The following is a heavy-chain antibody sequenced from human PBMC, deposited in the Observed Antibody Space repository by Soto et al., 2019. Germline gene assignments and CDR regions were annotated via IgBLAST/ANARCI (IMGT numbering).Heavy chain of an antibody. CDR1: GFTFSSYA. V-gene: IGHV3-30-3*01. CDR2: ISYDGSNK. Sequence: ESGGGVVQPGRSLRLSCAASGFTFSSYAMHWVRQAPGKGLEWVAVISYDGSNKYYADSVKGRFTISRDNSKNTLYLQMNSLRAEDTAVYYCARDLGDYGDYADYWGQGTLVTVSS. J-gene: IGHJ4*02. CDR3: ARDLGDYGDYADY. D-gene: IGHD4-17*01.